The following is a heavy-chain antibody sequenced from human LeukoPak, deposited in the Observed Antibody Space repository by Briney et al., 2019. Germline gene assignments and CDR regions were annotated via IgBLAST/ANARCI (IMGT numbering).Heavy chain of an antibody. CDR1: GFTFSAYG. D-gene: IGHD3-16*01. CDR2: IRYDGTKK. Sequence: GGSLRLSCAASGFTFSAYGMLWVRRAPGKGLEWVALIRYDGTKKEYADSVKGRFTISRDNSKKTVSLQMSSLRVEDSAVYYCGKDGGGNYYYMDVRGRGTTVTVSS. CDR3: GKDGGGNYYYMDV. J-gene: IGHJ6*03. V-gene: IGHV3-30*02.